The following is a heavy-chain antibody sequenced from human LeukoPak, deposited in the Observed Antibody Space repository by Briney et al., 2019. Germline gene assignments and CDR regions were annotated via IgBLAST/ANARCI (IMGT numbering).Heavy chain of an antibody. V-gene: IGHV1-2*02. D-gene: IGHD2-2*01. CDR3: ARSGGAPVNAYMDV. Sequence: ASVKVSCKASGYTFTGYYMHWVRQAPGQGLEWMGWINPNSGGTNYAQKFQGRVTMTRDTSISTAYMELSSLRSEDTAVYYCARSGGAPVNAYMDVWGKGTTVTVSS. CDR1: GYTFTGYY. J-gene: IGHJ6*03. CDR2: INPNSGGT.